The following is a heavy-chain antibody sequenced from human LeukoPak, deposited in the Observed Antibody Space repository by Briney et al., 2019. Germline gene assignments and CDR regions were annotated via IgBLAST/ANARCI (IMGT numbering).Heavy chain of an antibody. CDR3: ARVASIIAPDAFDI. V-gene: IGHV1-69*06. CDR2: IYPIFSTA. D-gene: IGHD2/OR15-2a*01. Sequence: SLKLSCKASGGTFSSYDMSWVRQAPGQGLEWMGGIYPIFSTAYYAHTFQGRVTITADKSTSTAYMELSSMRSEDTAVYYCARVASIIAPDAFDIWGQGTMVTVSS. CDR1: GGTFSSYD. J-gene: IGHJ3*02.